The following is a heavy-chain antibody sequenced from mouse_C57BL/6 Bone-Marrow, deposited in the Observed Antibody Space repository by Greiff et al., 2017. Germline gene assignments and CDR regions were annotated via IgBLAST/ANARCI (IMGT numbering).Heavy chain of an antibody. CDR3: TRNYYDYDGAYYFDY. D-gene: IGHD2-4*01. CDR1: GFTFSSYA. V-gene: IGHV5-9-1*02. Sequence: EVKLMESGEGLVKPGGSLKLSCAASGFTFSSYAMSWVRQTPEKRLEWVAYISSGGDYIYYADTVKGRFTITRDNARNTLYLQMSSLKSEDTAMYYGTRNYYDYDGAYYFDYWGQGTTLTVSS. CDR2: ISSGGDYI. J-gene: IGHJ2*01.